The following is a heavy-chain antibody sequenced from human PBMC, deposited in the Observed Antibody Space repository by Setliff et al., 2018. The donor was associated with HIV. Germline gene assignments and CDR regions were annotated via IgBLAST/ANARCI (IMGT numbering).Heavy chain of an antibody. CDR1: GGSFSGYY. D-gene: IGHD5-12*01. CDR2: INHSGDT. CDR3: ARLGAEDFSDYDWVAY. Sequence: PSETLSLTCAVYGGSFSGYYWSWIRQPPGKGLEWIGEINHSGDTNYNPSLKSRVTISVDTSKNQFSLNLNSVNAADTAVYYCARLGAEDFSDYDWVAYWGQGTLVTVSS. V-gene: IGHV4-34*01. J-gene: IGHJ4*02.